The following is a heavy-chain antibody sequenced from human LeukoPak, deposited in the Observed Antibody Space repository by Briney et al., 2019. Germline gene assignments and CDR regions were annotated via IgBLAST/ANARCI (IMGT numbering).Heavy chain of an antibody. CDR2: INHTGST. CDR1: GGSFSDYY. D-gene: IGHD3-10*01. J-gene: IGHJ6*04. CDR3: ARGSRRFDP. V-gene: IGHV4-34*01. Sequence: TPSETLSLTCAVYGGSFSDYYWSWIRQSPGKGLEWIGEINHTGSTKYNPSLKSRVTISVDTSKNQFSLKLSSMTAADTAIYYCARGSRRFDPWGKGTTVTISS.